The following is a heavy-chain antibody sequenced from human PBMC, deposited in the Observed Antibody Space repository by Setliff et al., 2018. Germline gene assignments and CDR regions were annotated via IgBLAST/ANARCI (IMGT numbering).Heavy chain of an antibody. J-gene: IGHJ3*02. D-gene: IGHD1-26*01. V-gene: IGHV4-4*07. CDR1: GGSISNYY. Sequence: SETLSLTCIVSGGSISNYYWSWIRQPAGKGLEWIGRIYTSGSTNYNPSLKSRVTMSVDTSKNQFSLKLSSVTAADTAVYYCARKGISALSGAFDMWGQGTMVTVS. CDR2: IYTSGST. CDR3: ARKGISALSGAFDM.